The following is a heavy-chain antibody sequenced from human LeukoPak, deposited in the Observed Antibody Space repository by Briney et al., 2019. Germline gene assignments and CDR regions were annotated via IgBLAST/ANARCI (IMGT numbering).Heavy chain of an antibody. CDR1: GSTVSSNY. D-gene: IGHD1-26*01. CDR2: IYSGGST. J-gene: IGHJ4*02. V-gene: IGHV3-53*01. Sequence: PGGSLRLSCAASGSTVSSNYMSWVRQAPGKGLEWVSVIYSGGSTYYADSVKGRFTISRDNSKNTLYLQMNSLRAEDTAVYYCARGRFGSYSFDYWGQGTLVTVSS. CDR3: ARGRFGSYSFDY.